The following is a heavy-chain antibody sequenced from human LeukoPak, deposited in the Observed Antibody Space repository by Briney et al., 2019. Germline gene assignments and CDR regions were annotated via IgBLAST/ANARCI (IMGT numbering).Heavy chain of an antibody. CDR1: GGSISSYY. CDR2: IYYSGST. Sequence: SETLSLTCTVSGGSISSYYWSWIRQPPGKGLEWIGYIYYSGSTNYNPSLKSRVTISVDTSKNQFSLKLSSVTAAGTAVYYCARGACQVGGRVGTNTWGQGTLVTVSS. J-gene: IGHJ4*02. D-gene: IGHD5-12*01. V-gene: IGHV4-59*01. CDR3: ARGACQVGGRVGTNT.